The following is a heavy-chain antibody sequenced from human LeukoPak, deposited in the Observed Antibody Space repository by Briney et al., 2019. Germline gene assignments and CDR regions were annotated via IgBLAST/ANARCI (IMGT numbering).Heavy chain of an antibody. V-gene: IGHV3-30*02. D-gene: IGHD3/OR15-3a*01. CDR1: GFTFSTSG. J-gene: IGHJ4*02. CDR2: IRYDGSDK. Sequence: GSLRLSCAASGFTFSTSGMHWVRQAPGKGLEWVAFIRYDGSDKYYADSVKGRFTISRDNSKNTNTLYLHMNSLTTEDTAVYYCAKDVYDFWSGYYYWGQGTLVTVSS. CDR3: AKDVYDFWSGYYY.